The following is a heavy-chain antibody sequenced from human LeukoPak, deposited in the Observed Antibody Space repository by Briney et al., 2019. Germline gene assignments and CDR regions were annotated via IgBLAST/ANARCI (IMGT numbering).Heavy chain of an antibody. CDR3: ARHSDSSGYYFDY. J-gene: IGHJ4*02. Sequence: SETLSLTCTVSGGSISSSSYYWGWIRQPPGKGLEWIGSIYYSGSTYYNPSLKSRVTISVDTSKNRFSLKLSSVTAADTAVYYCARHSDSSGYYFDYWGQGTLVTVSS. CDR2: IYYSGST. V-gene: IGHV4-39*01. CDR1: GGSISSSSYY. D-gene: IGHD3-22*01.